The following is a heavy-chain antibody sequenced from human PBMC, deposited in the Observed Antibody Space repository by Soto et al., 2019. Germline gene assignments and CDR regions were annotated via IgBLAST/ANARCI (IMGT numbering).Heavy chain of an antibody. D-gene: IGHD3-16*01. Sequence: QVQLVQSGAEVKKPGASVKVSCKASGYTFTGYYMHWVRQAPGQGLEWMGWINPNSGGTNYAQKFQGWVTMTRDTAISTAYMELSRLRSDDTAVYYCATFFWGIEGDAFDIWGQGTMVTVSS. CDR2: INPNSGGT. CDR1: GYTFTGYY. J-gene: IGHJ3*02. CDR3: ATFFWGIEGDAFDI. V-gene: IGHV1-2*04.